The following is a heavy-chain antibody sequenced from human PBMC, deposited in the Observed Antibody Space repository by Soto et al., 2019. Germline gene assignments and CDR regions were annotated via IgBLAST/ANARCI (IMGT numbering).Heavy chain of an antibody. D-gene: IGHD1-26*01. J-gene: IGHJ6*02. CDR1: GFTFSSYA. CDR3: AKDLWEGLLFYYYYGMDV. CDR2: ISGSGGST. Sequence: GGSLRLSCAASGFTFSSYAMSWVRQAPGKGLEWVSAISGSGGSTYYADSVKGRFTISRDNSKNTLYLQMNSLRAEDTVVYYCAKDLWEGLLFYYYYGMDVWGQGTTVTVSS. V-gene: IGHV3-23*01.